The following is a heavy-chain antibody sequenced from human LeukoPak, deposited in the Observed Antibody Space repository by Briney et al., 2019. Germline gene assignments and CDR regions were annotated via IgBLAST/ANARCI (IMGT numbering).Heavy chain of an antibody. CDR2: ISSTSSYI. CDR1: GFTFSSYD. CDR3: ARVPNWNSVNWFDP. Sequence: GGSLSLSCAASGFTFSSYDMNWVRRAPGKGREWVSSISSTSSYIYYADSVKGRFTISRDNAKNSLYLQMNSLRAEDTAVYYCARVPNWNSVNWFDPWGQGTLVTVSS. D-gene: IGHD1-7*01. J-gene: IGHJ5*02. V-gene: IGHV3-21*01.